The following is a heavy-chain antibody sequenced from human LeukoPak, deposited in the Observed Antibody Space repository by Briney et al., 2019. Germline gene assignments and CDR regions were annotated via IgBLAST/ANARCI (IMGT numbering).Heavy chain of an antibody. CDR3: ARERGSGWLMFDY. Sequence: ASVKVSCKASGYTFTGYYMHWVRQATGQGLEWMGWMNPNSGNTGYAQKFQGRVTMTRNTSISTAYMELSSLRSEDTAVDYCARERGSGWLMFDYWGQGTLVTVSS. D-gene: IGHD6-19*01. J-gene: IGHJ4*02. CDR2: MNPNSGNT. V-gene: IGHV1-8*02. CDR1: GYTFTGYY.